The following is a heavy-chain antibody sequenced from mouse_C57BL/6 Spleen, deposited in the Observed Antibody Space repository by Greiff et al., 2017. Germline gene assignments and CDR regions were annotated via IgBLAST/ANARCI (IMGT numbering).Heavy chain of an antibody. CDR1: GYTFTDYN. CDR3: ARSDFPLYGNYLVGYFDV. J-gene: IGHJ1*03. D-gene: IGHD2-1*01. CDR2: INPNNGGT. Sequence: VQLQQSGPELVKPGASVKIPCKASGYTFTDYNMDWVKQSHGKSLEWIGDINPNNGGTIYNQKFKGKATLTVDKSSSTAYMELRSLTSEDTAVYYCARSDFPLYGNYLVGYFDVWGTGTTVTVSS. V-gene: IGHV1-18*01.